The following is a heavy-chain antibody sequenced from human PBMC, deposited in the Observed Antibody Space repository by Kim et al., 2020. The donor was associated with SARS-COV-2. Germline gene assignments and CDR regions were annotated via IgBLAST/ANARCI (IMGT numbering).Heavy chain of an antibody. Sequence: SVKVSCKASGGTFSSYAISWVRQAPGQGLEWMGGIIPIFGTANYAQKFQGRVTITADKSTSTAYMELSSLRSEDTAVYYCARGGGDGYYYGSGSPFFNGMDVWGQGTTVTVSS. CDR3: ARGGGDGYYYGSGSPFFNGMDV. CDR1: GGTFSSYA. J-gene: IGHJ6*02. CDR2: IIPIFGTA. D-gene: IGHD3-10*01. V-gene: IGHV1-69*06.